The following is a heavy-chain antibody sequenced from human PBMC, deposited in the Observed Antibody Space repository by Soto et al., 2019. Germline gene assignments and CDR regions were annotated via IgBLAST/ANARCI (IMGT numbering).Heavy chain of an antibody. CDR1: GYTFITYE. D-gene: IGHD6-13*01. Sequence: QVQVVQSGAEVKKPGASVKVSCKTSGYTFITYEIIWVRQATGQGLEWMGWMNPRSGNTGYSQKFQGRVAMTRNTSINTAYMELTNLTSEDTAVYYCARGDSLTSSWYWFDTCGKGTLVTVSS. CDR2: MNPRSGNT. J-gene: IGHJ5*02. V-gene: IGHV1-8*01. CDR3: ARGDSLTSSWYWFDT.